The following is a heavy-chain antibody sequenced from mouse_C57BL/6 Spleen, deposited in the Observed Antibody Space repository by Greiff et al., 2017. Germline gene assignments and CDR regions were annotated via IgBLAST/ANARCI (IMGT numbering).Heavy chain of an antibody. CDR1: GYTFTDYY. CDR2: IYPGSGNT. CDR3: ARKGALDRGFAY. Sequence: QVQLQQSGAELVRPGASVKLSCKASGYTFTDYYINWVKQRPGQGLEWIARIYPGSGNTYYNEKFKGKATLTAEKSSSTAYMQLSSLTSEDSAVYFCARKGALDRGFAYWGQGTLVTVSA. D-gene: IGHD6-1*01. J-gene: IGHJ3*01. V-gene: IGHV1-76*01.